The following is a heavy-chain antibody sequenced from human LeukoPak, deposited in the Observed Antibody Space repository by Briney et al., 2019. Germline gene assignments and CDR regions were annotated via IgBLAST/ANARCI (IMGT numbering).Heavy chain of an antibody. V-gene: IGHV4-34*01. CDR2: IYHSGST. D-gene: IGHD6-13*01. J-gene: IGHJ3*02. Sequence: SETLSLTCAVYGGSFSGYYWSWIRQPPGKGLEWIGYIYHSGSTYYNPSLKSRVTISVVRSKNQFSLKLSSVTAADTAVYYCARAGIAAAGTDAFDIWGQGTMVTVSS. CDR1: GGSFSGYY. CDR3: ARAGIAAAGTDAFDI.